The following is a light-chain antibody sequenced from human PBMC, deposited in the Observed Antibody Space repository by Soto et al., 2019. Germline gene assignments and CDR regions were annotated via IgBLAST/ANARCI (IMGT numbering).Light chain of an antibody. CDR3: SSSYAGSDNYV. J-gene: IGLJ1*01. V-gene: IGLV2-8*01. CDR2: EVS. CDR1: SSDVGGYDY. Sequence: QSALTQPPSASGSPGQSVTISCTGTSSDVGGYDYVSWYQQHPGKAPKLMIYEVSKRPSGVPDRFSGSKSGNTASLTVSGLQTDDEADYYCSSSYAGSDNYVFGTGTKLTVL.